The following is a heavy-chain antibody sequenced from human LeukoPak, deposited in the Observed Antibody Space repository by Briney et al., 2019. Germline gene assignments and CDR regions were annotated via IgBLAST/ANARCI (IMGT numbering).Heavy chain of an antibody. CDR3: TVSGIASDAFDL. Sequence: PGGSLRLSCAASGFTFGVSTMHWVRQAPGKGLEWVGRIRTKTNTYATAYSASVEGRFTISRDDSKNTAYLQMNSLKTEDTAVHYCTVSGIASDAFDLWGQGTLVTVSS. CDR1: GFTFGVST. D-gene: IGHD2-21*01. V-gene: IGHV3-73*01. CDR2: IRTKTNTYAT. J-gene: IGHJ3*01.